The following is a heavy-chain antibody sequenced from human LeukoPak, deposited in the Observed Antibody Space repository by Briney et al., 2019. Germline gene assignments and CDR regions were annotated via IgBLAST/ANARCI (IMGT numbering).Heavy chain of an antibody. D-gene: IGHD6-19*01. Sequence: GASVTVSCKASGGTFSSYAISWVRQAPGQGFEWMGGIIPIFGTANYAQKFQGRVTITADESTSTAYMELSSLRSEDTAVYYCARGPGIAVAALFDYWGQGTLVTVSS. CDR2: IIPIFGTA. J-gene: IGHJ4*02. V-gene: IGHV1-69*13. CDR3: ARGPGIAVAALFDY. CDR1: GGTFSSYA.